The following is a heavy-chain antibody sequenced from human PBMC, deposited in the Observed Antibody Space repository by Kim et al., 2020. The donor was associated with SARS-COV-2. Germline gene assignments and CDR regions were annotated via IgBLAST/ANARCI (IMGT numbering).Heavy chain of an antibody. CDR1: GFTFSSYS. CDR2: ISSSSSYI. Sequence: GGSLRLSCAASGFTFSSYSMNWVRQAPGKGLEWVSSISSSSSYIYYADSVKGRFTISRDNAKNSLYLQMNSLRAEDTAVYYCARGPFSNKSSGWYVEQPSAKTDWGQGTLVTVSS. CDR3: ARGPFSNKSSGWYVEQPSAKTD. D-gene: IGHD6-19*01. V-gene: IGHV3-21*01. J-gene: IGHJ4*02.